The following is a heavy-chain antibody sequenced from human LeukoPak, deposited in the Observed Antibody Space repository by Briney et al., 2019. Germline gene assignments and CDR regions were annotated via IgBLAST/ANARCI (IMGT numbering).Heavy chain of an antibody. CDR3: ARASVKYGYSSGWYDY. D-gene: IGHD6-19*01. CDR2: IYYSGST. J-gene: IGHJ4*02. Sequence: SETLSLTCTVSGGSISSYYWSWIRQPPGKGLEWIGYIYYSGSTNYNPSLKSRVTISVDTSKNQFSLKLSSVTAADTAVYYCARASVKYGYSSGWYDYWGQGTLVTVSS. CDR1: GGSISSYY. V-gene: IGHV4-59*01.